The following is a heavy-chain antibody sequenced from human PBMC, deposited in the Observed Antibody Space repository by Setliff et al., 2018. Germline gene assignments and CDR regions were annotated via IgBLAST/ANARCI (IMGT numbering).Heavy chain of an antibody. J-gene: IGHJ3*02. CDR2: ISHSGNT. CDR3: ARDVRVASSSWFKSAFDI. V-gene: IGHV4-59*11. Sequence: SETLSLTCTVSGDSISTHYWSWIRQPPGKTLEWIGYISHSGNTNYNPSLKSRVTISVDTSKNQFSLRLSSVTAADTAVYYCARDVRVASSSWFKSAFDIWGQGTMVTVSS. D-gene: IGHD6-13*01. CDR1: GDSISTHY.